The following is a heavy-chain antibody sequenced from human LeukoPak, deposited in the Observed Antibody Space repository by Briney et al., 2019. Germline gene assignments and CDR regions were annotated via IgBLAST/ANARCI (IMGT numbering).Heavy chain of an antibody. J-gene: IGHJ6*02. CDR2: INPNSGGT. V-gene: IGHV1-2*06. Sequence: ASVKVSCKASGYTFTGYYMHWVRQAPGQGLEWMGRINPNSGGTNYAQKLQGRVTMTTDTSTSTAYMELRSLRSDDTAVYYCARDRRLYGSGSYPRSYYGMDVWGQGTTVTVSS. CDR1: GYTFTGYY. D-gene: IGHD3-10*01. CDR3: ARDRRLYGSGSYPRSYYGMDV.